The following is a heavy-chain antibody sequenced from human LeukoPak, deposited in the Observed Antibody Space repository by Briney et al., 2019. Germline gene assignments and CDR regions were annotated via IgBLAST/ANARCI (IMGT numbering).Heavy chain of an antibody. D-gene: IGHD2-8*02. V-gene: IGHV1-2*02. CDR1: GGTFSSYA. CDR3: ARVSGALDD. CDR2: INPDSGGT. Sequence: ASVKVSCKASGGTFSSYAISWVRQAPGQGLEWMGWINPDSGGTSYAQKFQGRVTMTRDTSISTAYMELSRLRSDDTAVYYCARVSGALDDWGQGTLVTVSS. J-gene: IGHJ4*02.